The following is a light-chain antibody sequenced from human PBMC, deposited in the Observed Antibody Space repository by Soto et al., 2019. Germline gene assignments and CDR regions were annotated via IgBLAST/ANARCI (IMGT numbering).Light chain of an antibody. CDR2: LNSDGSH. Sequence: QPVLTKSPSASASLVASVKLTCTLSSGHISYAIAWHQQQPEKGPRYLMKLNSDGSHSKGDGIPDRFSGSSSGAERYLTISSLQSEGEVDYYCQTWGTGIVVFGGGTKLTVL. CDR3: QTWGTGIVV. CDR1: SGHISYA. V-gene: IGLV4-69*01. J-gene: IGLJ2*01.